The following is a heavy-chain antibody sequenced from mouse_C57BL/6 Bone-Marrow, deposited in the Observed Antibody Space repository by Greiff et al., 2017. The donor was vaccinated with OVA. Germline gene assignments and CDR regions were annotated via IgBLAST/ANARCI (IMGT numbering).Heavy chain of an antibody. V-gene: IGHV5-6*01. J-gene: IGHJ2*01. D-gene: IGHD1-1*01. CDR2: ISSGGSYT. Sequence: EVKLMESGGDLVKPGGSLKLSCAASGFTFSSYGMSWVRQTPDKRLEWVATISSGGSYTYYPASVKGRFTISRDNAKNTLYLQMSSLKSEDTAMYYCARHDTTVVATEYFDYWGQGTTLTVSS. CDR1: GFTFSSYG. CDR3: ARHDTTVVATEYFDY.